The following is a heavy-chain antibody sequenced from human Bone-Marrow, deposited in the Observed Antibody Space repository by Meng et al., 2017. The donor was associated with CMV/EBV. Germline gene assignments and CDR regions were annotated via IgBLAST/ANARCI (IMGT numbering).Heavy chain of an antibody. CDR2: MNPNSGNT. Sequence: ASVKVSCKASGYTFTSYDINWVRQATGQGLEWMGWMNPNSGNTGYAQKFQGRVTITRNTSISTAYMELSSLRSEDMAVYYCARGHYYDFWSGYYTGYYFDYWGQGTLVTVSS. D-gene: IGHD3-3*01. V-gene: IGHV1-8*03. CDR1: GYTFTSYD. J-gene: IGHJ4*02. CDR3: ARGHYYDFWSGYYTGYYFDY.